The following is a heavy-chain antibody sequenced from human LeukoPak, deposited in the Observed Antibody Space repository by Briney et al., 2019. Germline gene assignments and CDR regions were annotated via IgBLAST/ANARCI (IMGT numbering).Heavy chain of an antibody. Sequence: SETLSLTCAVYGGSFSGYYWSWIRQPPGKGLEWIGEINHSGSTNYNPSLKSRVTISVDTSKNQFSLKLSSVTAADTAVYYCARTLDSSGYYYDYWGQGTLVTVSS. D-gene: IGHD3-22*01. CDR2: INHSGST. V-gene: IGHV4-34*01. CDR1: GGSFSGYY. J-gene: IGHJ4*02. CDR3: ARTLDSSGYYYDY.